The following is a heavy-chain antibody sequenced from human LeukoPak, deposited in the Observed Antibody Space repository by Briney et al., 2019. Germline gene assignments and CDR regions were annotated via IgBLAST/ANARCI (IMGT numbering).Heavy chain of an antibody. D-gene: IGHD3-3*01. CDR1: GFTFSDYY. CDR3: ARGAKRFLEWLSHPAFDY. J-gene: IGHJ4*02. V-gene: IGHV3-11*04. CDR2: ITNSGSTI. Sequence: GGSLRLSCAASGFTFSDYYMSWIRQAPGKGLEWVSYITNSGSTIYYADSVKGRFTISRDNSKNTLYLQMNSLRAEDTAVYYCARGAKRFLEWLSHPAFDYWGQGTLVTVSS.